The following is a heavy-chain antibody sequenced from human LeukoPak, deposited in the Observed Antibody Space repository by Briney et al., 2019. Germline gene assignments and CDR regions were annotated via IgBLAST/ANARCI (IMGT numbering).Heavy chain of an antibody. V-gene: IGHV4-34*01. J-gene: IGHJ6*03. CDR1: GGSFSSYH. D-gene: IGHD2-15*01. CDR2: VNHGGST. Sequence: SETLSLSYSVYGGSFSSYHWSWFRQPPGKGLAWIGEVNHGGSTNYNPSLTGRVTKSEDTSKNQFYLNLNYVTAADTAGYSCARAEVSVRLWWGYLLDPERGRYYYYIGVWGQG. CDR3: ARAEVSVRLWWGYLLDPERGRYYYYIGV.